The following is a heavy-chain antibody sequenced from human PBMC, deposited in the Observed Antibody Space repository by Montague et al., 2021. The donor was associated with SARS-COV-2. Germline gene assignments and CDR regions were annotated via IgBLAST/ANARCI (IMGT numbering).Heavy chain of an antibody. CDR1: GGSISSYY. J-gene: IGHJ3*02. V-gene: IGHV4-59*01. CDR2: IYYSGST. Sequence: SETLSLTCTVSGGSISSYYWSWIRQPPGKGLEWIGYIYYSGSTNYNPSLKSRVTISVDTSKNQFSLKLSSVTAADTAVYYCARRGMGYDSSGYPPDAFDIWGQGTMVTASS. CDR3: ARRGMGYDSSGYPPDAFDI. D-gene: IGHD3-22*01.